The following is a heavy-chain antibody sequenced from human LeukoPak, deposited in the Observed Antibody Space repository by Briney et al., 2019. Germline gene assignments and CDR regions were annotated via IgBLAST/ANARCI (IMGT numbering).Heavy chain of an antibody. J-gene: IGHJ4*02. CDR2: ISSGGSYI. Sequence: GGSLRLSCAASGFTFSTYDMNWVRQAPGKGLEWVSSISSGGSYIYYADSVKGRFTISRDNAKNPQYLQMNSLRAEDTAVYYCARDGRGYSGYLPAVYFDYWGQGTLVTVSS. CDR1: GFTFSTYD. V-gene: IGHV3-21*01. D-gene: IGHD5-12*01. CDR3: ARDGRGYSGYLPAVYFDY.